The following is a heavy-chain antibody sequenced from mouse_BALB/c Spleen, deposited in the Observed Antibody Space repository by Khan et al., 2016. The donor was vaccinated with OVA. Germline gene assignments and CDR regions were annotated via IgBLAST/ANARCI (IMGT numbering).Heavy chain of an antibody. V-gene: IGHV10-1*02. CDR1: GFTFNTYA. J-gene: IGHJ4*01. CDR3: VRHVGVSSDYGLDC. Sequence: EVQLVETGGGLVQPKGSLKLSCAVSGFTFNTYAMNWVRQGPGKGLEWIARIRSKSNNYARYYADSGKDRFTISIDDSQSKLYLQMNNMKTEDTARSCCVRHVGVSSDYGLDCWGQGTSVTVSS. D-gene: IGHD1-1*01. CDR2: IRSKSNNYAR.